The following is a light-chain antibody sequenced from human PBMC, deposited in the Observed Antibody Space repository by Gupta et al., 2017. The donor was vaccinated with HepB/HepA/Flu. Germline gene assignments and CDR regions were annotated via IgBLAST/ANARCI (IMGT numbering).Light chain of an antibody. Sequence: SYDLIPPPSVSVSPGQTASITCSGDRLGDKYASWYQQKPGQSPVLVMYQDSKRPSGIPDRFSGANSGNTATLTISGTQAMDEADYYCQAWDSIVVFGGGTKLTVL. CDR2: QDS. CDR1: RLGDKY. CDR3: QAWDSIVV. V-gene: IGLV3-1*01. J-gene: IGLJ2*01.